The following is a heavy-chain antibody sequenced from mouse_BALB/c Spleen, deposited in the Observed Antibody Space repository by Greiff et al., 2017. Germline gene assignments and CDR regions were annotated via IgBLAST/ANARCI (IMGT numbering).Heavy chain of an antibody. Sequence: VQLQQSGAELVKPGASVKLSCKASGYTFTSYYMYWVKQRPGQGLEWIGEINPSNGGTNFNEKFKSKATLTVDKSSSTAYMQLSSLTSEDSAVYYCTRLELRLLWFAYWGKGTLVTVSA. CDR1: GYTFTSYY. CDR3: TRLELRLLWFAY. V-gene: IGHV1S81*02. CDR2: INPSNGGT. J-gene: IGHJ3*01. D-gene: IGHD1-2*01.